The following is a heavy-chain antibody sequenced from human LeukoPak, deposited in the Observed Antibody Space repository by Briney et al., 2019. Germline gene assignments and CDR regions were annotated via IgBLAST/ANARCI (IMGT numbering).Heavy chain of an antibody. J-gene: IGHJ5*02. CDR1: GGSISSSSYY. CDR3: ARPGSSWTHKENWFDP. D-gene: IGHD6-13*01. V-gene: IGHV4-39*01. Sequence: SETLSLTCTVSGGSISSSSYYWGWIRQPPGKGLEWIGSIYYSGSAYYNPSLKSRVTISVDTSKNQFSLKLSSVTAADTAAYYCARPGSSWTHKENWFDPWGQGTLVTVSS. CDR2: IYYSGSA.